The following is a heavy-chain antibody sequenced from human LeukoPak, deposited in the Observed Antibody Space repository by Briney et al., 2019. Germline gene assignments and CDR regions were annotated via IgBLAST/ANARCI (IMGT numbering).Heavy chain of an antibody. Sequence: GASVKISCKASGYTFTSYDINWMRQATGQGLEWMGGIIPIFGTANYAQKFQGRVTITTNESTSTAYMELSSLRSEDTAVYYCARVKESSGGSYQPENWFDPWGQGTLVTVSS. V-gene: IGHV1-69*05. CDR1: GYTFTSYD. D-gene: IGHD1-26*01. CDR3: ARVKESSGGSYQPENWFDP. CDR2: IIPIFGTA. J-gene: IGHJ5*02.